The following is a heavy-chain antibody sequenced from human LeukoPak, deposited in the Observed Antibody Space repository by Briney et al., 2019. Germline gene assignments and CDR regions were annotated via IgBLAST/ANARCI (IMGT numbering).Heavy chain of an antibody. CDR1: GGSISSSSYY. D-gene: IGHD3-9*01. CDR2: IYYTGGT. Sequence: SETLSLTCTVSGGSISSSSYYWGWVRQPPGKGLECIGSIYYTGGTYYNPSLKSRVTIFGDTSKNQFFLKLSSVTAADTAVYYCARARYVNSFYAFDIWGQGTLVTVSS. V-gene: IGHV4-39*07. CDR3: ARARYVNSFYAFDI. J-gene: IGHJ3*02.